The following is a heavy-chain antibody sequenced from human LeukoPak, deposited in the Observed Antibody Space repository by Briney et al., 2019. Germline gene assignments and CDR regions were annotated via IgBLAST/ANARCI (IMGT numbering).Heavy chain of an antibody. J-gene: IGHJ6*03. CDR2: IKSKTDGGTT. CDR3: TTDVVPHYYYYYYMDV. CDR1: GFTFSNAW. D-gene: IGHD2-15*01. Sequence: GGSLRLSCAASGFTFSNAWMSWVRQAPGKGLEWVGRIKSKTDGGTTDYAAPVKGRFTISRDDSKNTLYLQMNSLKTEDTAVYYCTTDVVPHYYYYYYMDVWGKGTTVTISS. V-gene: IGHV3-15*01.